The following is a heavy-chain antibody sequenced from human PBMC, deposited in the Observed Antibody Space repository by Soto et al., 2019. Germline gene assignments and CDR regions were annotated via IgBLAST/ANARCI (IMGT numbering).Heavy chain of an antibody. CDR2: ISGSGFNK. D-gene: IGHD1-26*01. Sequence: GGSLRLSCAASGFIFENFGMSWVRQAPGKGLEWISSISGSGFNKYYADSVKGRFTLSRDNSKSTVYLELNSLSAEDTAVYHCAKNQGVELVPLATVDWFDPWGQGSVVTVSS. CDR3: AKNQGVELVPLATVDWFDP. J-gene: IGHJ5*02. CDR1: GFIFENFG. V-gene: IGHV3-23*01.